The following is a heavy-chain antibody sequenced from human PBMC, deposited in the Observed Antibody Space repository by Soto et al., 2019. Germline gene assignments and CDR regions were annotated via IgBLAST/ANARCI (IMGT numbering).Heavy chain of an antibody. J-gene: IGHJ6*02. CDR1: GGSISSSSYY. Sequence: LSLTCTVSGGSISSSSYYWGWIRQPPGKGLEWIGSIYYSGSTYYNPSLKSRVTISVDTSKNQFSLKLSSVTAADTAVYYCASIVVVPAVHVYYYYGMDVWGQGTTVTVSS. D-gene: IGHD2-2*01. CDR3: ASIVVVPAVHVYYYYGMDV. V-gene: IGHV4-39*01. CDR2: IYYSGST.